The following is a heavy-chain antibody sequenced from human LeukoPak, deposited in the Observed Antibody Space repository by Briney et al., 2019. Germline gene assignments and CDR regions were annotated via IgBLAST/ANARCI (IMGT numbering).Heavy chain of an antibody. D-gene: IGHD6-13*01. CDR3: AKGRYSSTWCSDH. CDR1: GFTFSNYG. V-gene: IGHV3-30*18. J-gene: IGHJ4*02. Sequence: GGSLRLSCVASGFTFSNYGMHWVRQAPGKGLEWVAVISYDGTNKYYADSVKGRFTISRDNPKNTLFLQMSSLRAEDTAVYYCAKGRYSSTWCSDHWGQGTLVTVSS. CDR2: ISYDGTNK.